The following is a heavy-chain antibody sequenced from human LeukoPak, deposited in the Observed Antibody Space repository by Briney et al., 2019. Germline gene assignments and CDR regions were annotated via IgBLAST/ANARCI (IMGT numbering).Heavy chain of an antibody. D-gene: IGHD5-12*01. CDR3: ARGDDYKSTLFDY. Sequence: ASETLSLTCTVSGASITRYFWNWIRQPPGKELEWIGYISSGGSNNYNPSLKSRVTISIDTSKNQFSLKLTSATAADTAVYYCARGDDYKSTLFDYWGQGTLVTVSS. J-gene: IGHJ4*02. CDR1: GASITRYF. CDR2: ISSGGSN. V-gene: IGHV4-59*01.